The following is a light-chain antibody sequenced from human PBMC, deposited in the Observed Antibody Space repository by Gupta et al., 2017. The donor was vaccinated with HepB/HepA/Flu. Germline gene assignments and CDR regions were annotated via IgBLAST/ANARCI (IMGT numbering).Light chain of an antibody. Sequence: QSVLTQPPSASAPPGQRVTISCSGSSSNVGRDNVYWYQQHPGAAPKLLIYNTNHRPPGVPDQFSGSKSGTAASLAISGLRSEDDADYYFAAWDNSLSGYVFGTGTWVTVL. CDR2: NTN. V-gene: IGLV1-47*02. CDR3: AAWDNSLSGYV. J-gene: IGLJ1*01. CDR1: SSNVGRDN.